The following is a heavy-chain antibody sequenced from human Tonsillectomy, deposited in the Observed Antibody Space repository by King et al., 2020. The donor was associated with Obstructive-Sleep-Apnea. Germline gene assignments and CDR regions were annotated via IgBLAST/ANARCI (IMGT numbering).Heavy chain of an antibody. V-gene: IGHV1-69*01. CDR1: GGTFSSYA. D-gene: IGHD2-2*01. CDR2: IIPIFGTA. J-gene: IGHJ6*02. CDR3: AGQAGSTSARAMGGMDV. Sequence: GQLVQSGAEVKKPGSSVKVSCKASGGTFSSYAISWVRQAPGQGLEWMGGIIPIFGTANYAQKFQGRVTITADESTSTAYMELSSLRSEDTAVYYCAGQAGSTSARAMGGMDVWGQGTTVTVSS.